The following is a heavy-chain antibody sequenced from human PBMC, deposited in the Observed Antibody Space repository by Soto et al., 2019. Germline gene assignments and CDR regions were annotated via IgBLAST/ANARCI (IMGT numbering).Heavy chain of an antibody. J-gene: IGHJ6*02. CDR3: TTDQYYYYGMDV. CDR1: GFTFSNAW. CDR2: IKSKTDGGTT. V-gene: IGHV3-15*07. Sequence: EVQLVESGGGLVKPGGSLRLSCAASGFTFSNAWMNWVRQAPGKGLECVGRIKSKTDGGTTDYAAPVKGRFTISRDDSKNTLYLQMNSLKTEDTAVYYCTTDQYYYYGMDVWGQGTTVTVSS.